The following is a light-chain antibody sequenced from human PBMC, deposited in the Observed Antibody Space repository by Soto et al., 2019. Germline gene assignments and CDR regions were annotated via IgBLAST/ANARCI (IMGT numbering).Light chain of an antibody. CDR1: NIGSKS. V-gene: IGLV3-21*04. Sequence: SYELTQPPSVSVAPGKTARITCGGYNIGSKSVHWYQQKPGQAPVLVIYYDSDRPSGIPERFSGSNSGNTATLTISRVEARDEADYSCQVWDSSSDHLVVSGGGTKLTVL. J-gene: IGLJ2*01. CDR3: QVWDSSSDHLVV. CDR2: YDS.